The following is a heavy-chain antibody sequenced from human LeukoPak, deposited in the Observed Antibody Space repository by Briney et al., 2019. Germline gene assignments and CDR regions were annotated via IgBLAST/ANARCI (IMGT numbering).Heavy chain of an antibody. CDR3: VRDIEL. CDR2: IYSSGST. J-gene: IGHJ4*02. V-gene: IGHV4-4*07. Sequence: SETLSLTCTVSGGSISSYYWSWIRQPAGKGLEWIGRIYSSGSTNYNPSLQSRVTISLDTSKDQFSLKMSSVTAADTAVYYCVRDIELWGQGTLVTVSS. CDR1: GGSISSYY. D-gene: IGHD1-26*01.